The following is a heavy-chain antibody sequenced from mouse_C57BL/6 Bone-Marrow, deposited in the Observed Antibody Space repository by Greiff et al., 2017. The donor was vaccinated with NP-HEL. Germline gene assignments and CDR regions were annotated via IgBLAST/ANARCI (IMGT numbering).Heavy chain of an antibody. V-gene: IGHV1-81*01. Sequence: QVQLQPSGAELAKPGASVQLSCKASGYTFTRYGISWVKQRPGQGLEWLGEIYPRRGNNYYNEKFKGKATLTADKSSITAYMELSSLTSEDSAVYFCARRGNKEGDYWGKGTTLTVSS. CDR3: ARRGNKEGDY. CDR2: IYPRRGNN. J-gene: IGHJ2*01. CDR1: GYTFTRYG.